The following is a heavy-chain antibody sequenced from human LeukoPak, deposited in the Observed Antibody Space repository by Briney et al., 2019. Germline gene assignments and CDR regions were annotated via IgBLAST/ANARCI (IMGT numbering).Heavy chain of an antibody. Sequence: GASVKVSCKASGYTFTTYAMNWVRQAPGQGLEWMGWISAYNGNTNYAQKLQGRVTMTTDTSTSTAYMELRSLRSDDTAVYYCASGIAVAGIPYYYYGMDVWGQGTTVTVSS. CDR3: ASGIAVAGIPYYYYGMDV. J-gene: IGHJ6*02. D-gene: IGHD6-19*01. CDR1: GYTFTTYA. CDR2: ISAYNGNT. V-gene: IGHV1-18*01.